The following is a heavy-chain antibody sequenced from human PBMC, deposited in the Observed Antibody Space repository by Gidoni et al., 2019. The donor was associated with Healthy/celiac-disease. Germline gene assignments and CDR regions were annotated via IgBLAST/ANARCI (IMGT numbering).Heavy chain of an antibody. CDR2: IWYERSNK. CDR3: AREGEVVAATPYYYYGMDV. J-gene: IGHJ6*02. Sequence: QVHLVESGGGVVPAGVSLILSCAAAGFTFSSYGMHWVRQAPGKGREWVAVIWYERSNKYYADSVKGRFTISRDNSKNTLYLQMNSLGAEDTAVYYCAREGEVVAATPYYYYGMDVWGQGTTVTVSS. V-gene: IGHV3-33*01. D-gene: IGHD2-15*01. CDR1: GFTFSSYG.